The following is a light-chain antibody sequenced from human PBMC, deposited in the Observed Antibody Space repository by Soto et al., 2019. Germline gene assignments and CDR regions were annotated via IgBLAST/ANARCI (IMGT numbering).Light chain of an antibody. V-gene: IGLV2-14*01. CDR3: SPYTSSSSYV. Sequence: SVLTKPASVYGSPGQSITISCTGTSSDVGGYNYVSWYQQHPGKAPKLMIYDVSNRPSGVSNRFSGSKSGNTASLTISGLQAEDEADYYCSPYTSSSSYVFGTGTKVTVL. CDR2: DVS. CDR1: SSDVGGYNY. J-gene: IGLJ1*01.